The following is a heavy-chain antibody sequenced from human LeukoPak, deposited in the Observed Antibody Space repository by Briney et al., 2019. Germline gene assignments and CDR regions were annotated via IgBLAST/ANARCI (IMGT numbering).Heavy chain of an antibody. CDR3: ARDAGVSIFDY. D-gene: IGHD3-3*01. J-gene: IGHJ4*02. Sequence: GASVKVPCKASGYTFTSYGISWVRQAPGQGLEWMGWISAYNGNTNYAQKLQGRVTMTTDTSTSTAYKELRSLRSDDTAVYYCARDAGVSIFDYWGQGTLVTVSS. CDR1: GYTFTSYG. CDR2: ISAYNGNT. V-gene: IGHV1-18*04.